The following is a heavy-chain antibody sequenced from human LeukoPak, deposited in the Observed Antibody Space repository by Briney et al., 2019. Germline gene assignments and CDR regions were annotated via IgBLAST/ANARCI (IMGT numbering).Heavy chain of an antibody. V-gene: IGHV1-69*04. CDR2: IIPTLEIA. D-gene: IGHD6-19*01. CDR3: ARDNAVATPYFDY. J-gene: IGHJ4*02. CDR1: GGTFSSYA. Sequence: ASVKVSCKASGGTFSSYAISWVRQAPGQGLEWMGRIIPTLEIANYAQKFQGRVTITADKSTSTAYMELSSLRPEDTAVYYCARDNAVATPYFDYWGQGTLVTVSS.